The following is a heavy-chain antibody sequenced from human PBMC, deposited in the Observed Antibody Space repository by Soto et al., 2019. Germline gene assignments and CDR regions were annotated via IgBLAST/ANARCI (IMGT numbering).Heavy chain of an antibody. CDR1: GFTFISYG. CDR2: ISYDGSNK. Sequence: RXSCAASGFTFISYGMHWVRQAPGKGLEWVAVISYDGSNKYYADSVKGRFTISRDNSKNTLYLQMNSLRAEDTAVYYCAKSLDGYNYYWGQGTLVTVSS. V-gene: IGHV3-30*18. D-gene: IGHD5-12*01. CDR3: AKSLDGYNYY. J-gene: IGHJ4*02.